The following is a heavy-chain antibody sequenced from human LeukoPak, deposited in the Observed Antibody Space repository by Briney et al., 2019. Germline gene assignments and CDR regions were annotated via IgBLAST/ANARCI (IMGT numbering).Heavy chain of an antibody. CDR1: GFTFSTYV. V-gene: IGHV3-23*01. Sequence: GGSLRLSCAASGFTFSTYVMSWVRQAPGKGLEWVSDISDGGGSTSYADSVKGRLTISRDNSKNTLSLQMNSLRVEDTAVYYCARGAGYGTYDYWGQGTLVTVSS. CDR2: ISDGGGST. J-gene: IGHJ4*02. CDR3: ARGAGYGTYDY. D-gene: IGHD2-15*01.